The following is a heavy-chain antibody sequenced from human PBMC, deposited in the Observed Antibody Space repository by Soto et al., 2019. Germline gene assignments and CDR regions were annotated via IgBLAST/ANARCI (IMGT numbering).Heavy chain of an antibody. CDR3: ARNTEYSSSWDPGYYYGMDV. CDR2: IDWDDDK. CDR1: GFSLSTSGMC. J-gene: IGHJ6*02. D-gene: IGHD6-13*01. V-gene: IGHV2-70*01. Sequence: ESGPTLVNPTQTLTLTCTFSGFSLSTSGMCVGWIRQPPGKALEWLALIDWDDDKYYSTSLKTRLTISKDTSKNQVVLTMTNMDPVDTATYYCARNTEYSSSWDPGYYYGMDVWGQGTTVTVSS.